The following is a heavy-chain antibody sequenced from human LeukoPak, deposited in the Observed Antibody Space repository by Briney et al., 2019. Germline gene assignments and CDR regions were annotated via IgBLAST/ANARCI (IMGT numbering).Heavy chain of an antibody. Sequence: SVKVSCKASGGTFSSYAISWVRQAPGQGLEWMGGIIPIFGTANYAQKFQGRVTITRNTSISTAYMELSSLRSEDTAVYYCARGRYYYDSSGYYWFDPWGQGTLVTVSS. CDR3: ARGRYYYDSSGYYWFDP. D-gene: IGHD3-22*01. V-gene: IGHV1-69*05. CDR1: GGTFSSYA. J-gene: IGHJ5*02. CDR2: IIPIFGTA.